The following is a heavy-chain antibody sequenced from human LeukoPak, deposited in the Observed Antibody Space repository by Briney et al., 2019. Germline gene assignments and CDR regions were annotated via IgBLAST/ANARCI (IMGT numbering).Heavy chain of an antibody. Sequence: PGGSLRLSCAASGFTFSSYAMSWVRQAPGKGLEWVSAISGSGGSTYYADSVKGRFTISRDNSKNTLYLQMNSLRAEDTAVYYCAKASRVYCSGGSCYWFDTWGQGVLVTVSS. D-gene: IGHD2-15*01. CDR1: GFTFSSYA. CDR2: ISGSGGST. J-gene: IGHJ5*02. CDR3: AKASRVYCSGGSCYWFDT. V-gene: IGHV3-23*01.